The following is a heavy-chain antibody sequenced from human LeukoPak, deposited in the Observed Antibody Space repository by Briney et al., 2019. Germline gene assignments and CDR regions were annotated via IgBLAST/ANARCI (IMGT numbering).Heavy chain of an antibody. Sequence: PSETLSLTCTVSGGSISSYYWSWLRQPPGKGLEWIGYIYYSGSTNYNASHKHRVTISVDTSKNQFSLKLSSVTAADTAVYYCARAPDDYSNYAQRRVGWFDPWGQGTLVTVSS. V-gene: IGHV4-59*01. J-gene: IGHJ5*02. CDR3: ARAPDDYSNYAQRRVGWFDP. D-gene: IGHD4-11*01. CDR2: IYYSGST. CDR1: GGSISSYY.